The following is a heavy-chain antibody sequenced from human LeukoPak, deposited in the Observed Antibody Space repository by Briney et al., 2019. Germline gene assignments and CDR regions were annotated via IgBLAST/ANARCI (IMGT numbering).Heavy chain of an antibody. CDR3: AGDYISEGRNAFDI. CDR2: IYYSGST. CDR1: GGSISGYY. Sequence: PSETLSLTCTVSGGSISGYYWSWIRQPPGKGLEWIGYIYYSGSTNYNPSLKSRVTISVDTSKNQFSLKLSSVTAADTAVYYCAGDYISEGRNAFDIWGQGTMVTVSS. V-gene: IGHV4-59*01. J-gene: IGHJ3*02.